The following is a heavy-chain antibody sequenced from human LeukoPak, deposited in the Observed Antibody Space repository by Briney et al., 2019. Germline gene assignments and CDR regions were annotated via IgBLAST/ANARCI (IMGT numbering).Heavy chain of an antibody. CDR2: NSAYNGNT. Sequence: GASVKVSCKASGYTFISYGFSWVRQAPGQGLVGMGWNSAYNGNTNYLQKFQGSVTMTTDTSTNTVYMELRSLRSDDTAVYYCARVSTNSRVAGYDPQWYFDLWGRGTPVTVSP. J-gene: IGHJ2*01. V-gene: IGHV1-18*04. CDR1: GYTFISYG. CDR3: ARVSTNSRVAGYDPQWYFDL. D-gene: IGHD5-12*01.